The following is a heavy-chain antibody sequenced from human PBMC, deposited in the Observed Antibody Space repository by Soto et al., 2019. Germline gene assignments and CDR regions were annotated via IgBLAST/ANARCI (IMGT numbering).Heavy chain of an antibody. CDR3: ARDGVPGGANFYYSGMDV. Sequence: QVQLQESGPGLVKPSGTLSLTCTVSGGSISSNNWWSWVRQPPGKGLEWIGEIDPSGSTKHHPSLKSRVTISVDRSNTQGSLNLTSVTAEDTAVYYCARDGVPGGANFYYSGMDVWGQGTTVTVSS. CDR1: GGSISSNNW. V-gene: IGHV4-4*02. J-gene: IGHJ6*02. CDR2: IDPSGST. D-gene: IGHD2-2*01.